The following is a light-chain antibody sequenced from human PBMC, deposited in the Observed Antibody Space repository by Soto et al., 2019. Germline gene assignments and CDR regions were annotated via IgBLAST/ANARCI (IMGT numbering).Light chain of an antibody. CDR2: GAS. CDR3: QQANNYPLT. V-gene: IGKV1D-12*01. Sequence: DIKMTQSPSSVSASVGDSVTITCWASQGIGSSLAWYQLKPGKAPKLLIYGASSLHSGVPARFSGGGSGTDFTLTISSLQPEDFAIYYCQQANNYPLTFGQGTKLEIK. J-gene: IGKJ2*01. CDR1: QGIGSS.